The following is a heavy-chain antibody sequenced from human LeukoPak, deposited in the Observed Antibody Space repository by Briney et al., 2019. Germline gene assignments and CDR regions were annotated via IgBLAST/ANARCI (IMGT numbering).Heavy chain of an antibody. Sequence: GGSLRLSCAASGFTLSSLWMSGVRQAPGKGVEGVSSINPLGSDTLYAESVRGRFTISRDNARNSLFLQMNSLTVEDTATYYCAGEPRQLPYWGQGTLVTVSS. CDR3: AGEPRQLPY. V-gene: IGHV3-7*01. J-gene: IGHJ4*02. CDR1: GFTLSSLW. D-gene: IGHD6-6*01. CDR2: INPLGSDT.